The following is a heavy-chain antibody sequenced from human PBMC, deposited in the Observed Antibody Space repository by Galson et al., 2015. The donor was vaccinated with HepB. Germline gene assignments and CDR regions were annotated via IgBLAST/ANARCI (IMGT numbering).Heavy chain of an antibody. Sequence: SLRLSCAVSGFTFGDYAITWFRQAPGKGLEWVGFIRSKTYGGTEYAASVKGRFSISRDDSRSIAFLLMNSLKTDDTAVYYCSRSSRWGGFYDYWGQGTLVTVSS. CDR3: SRSSRWGGFYDY. J-gene: IGHJ4*02. CDR2: IRSKTYGGT. D-gene: IGHD3-16*01. CDR1: GFTFGDYA. V-gene: IGHV3-49*03.